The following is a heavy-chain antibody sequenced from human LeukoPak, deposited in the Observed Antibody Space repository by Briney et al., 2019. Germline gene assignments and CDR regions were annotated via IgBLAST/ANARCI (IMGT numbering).Heavy chain of an antibody. CDR2: ISDSAGST. J-gene: IGHJ4*02. D-gene: IGHD3-10*01. CDR3: AKRGVVIRVILVGFHKEAYYFDS. Sequence: SGGSLRLSCAASGFTFSSYAMSWVRQAPGKGLEWVAGISDSAGSTNYADSVKGRFTISRDNRKNTLHLQMNSLRAEDTAVYFCAKRGVVIRVILVGFHKEAYYFDSWGQGALVTVSS. CDR1: GFTFSSYA. V-gene: IGHV3-23*01.